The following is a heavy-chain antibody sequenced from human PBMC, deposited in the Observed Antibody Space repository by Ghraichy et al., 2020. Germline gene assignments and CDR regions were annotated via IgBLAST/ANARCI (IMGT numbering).Heavy chain of an antibody. CDR1: GFTFSSYA. V-gene: IGHV3-23*01. J-gene: IGHJ4*02. CDR3: ASRRQNSSGPRKSPFDY. D-gene: IGHD3-22*01. CDR2: ISGSGGST. Sequence: GESLNISCAASGFTFSSYAMSWVRQAPGKGLEWVSAISGSGGSTYYADSVKGRFTISRDNSKNTLYLQMNSLRAEDTAVYYCASRRQNSSGPRKSPFDYWGQGTLVTVSS.